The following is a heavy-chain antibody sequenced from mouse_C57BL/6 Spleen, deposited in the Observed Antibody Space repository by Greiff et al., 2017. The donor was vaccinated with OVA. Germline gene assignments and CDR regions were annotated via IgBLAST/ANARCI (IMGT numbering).Heavy chain of an antibody. CDR2: IDPSDSYT. CDR1: GYTFTSYW. J-gene: IGHJ2*01. Sequence: QVQLQQPGAELVMPGASVKLSCKASGYTFTSYWMHWVKQRPGQGLEWIGEIDPSDSYTNYNQKFKGKSTLTVDKSSSTAYMQLSSLTSEDSAVDYCAREGPYRTLDYWGKGTTLTVSS. CDR3: AREGPYRTLDY. D-gene: IGHD2-10*01. V-gene: IGHV1-69*01.